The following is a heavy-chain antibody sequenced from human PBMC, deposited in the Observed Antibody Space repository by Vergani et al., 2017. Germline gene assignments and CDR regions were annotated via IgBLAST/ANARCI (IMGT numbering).Heavy chain of an antibody. D-gene: IGHD5-18*01. CDR2: IYYSGST. CDR1: GGSISSYY. J-gene: IGHJ4*02. CDR3: AGSVDTAMVTVDY. Sequence: QVQLQESGPGLVKPSETLSLTCTVSGGSISSYYWSWIRQPPGKGLEWIGYIYYSGSTNYNPSLKSRVTISVDTSKNQCSLKLSSVTAADTAVYYCAGSVDTAMVTVDYWGQGTLVTVSS. V-gene: IGHV4-59*01.